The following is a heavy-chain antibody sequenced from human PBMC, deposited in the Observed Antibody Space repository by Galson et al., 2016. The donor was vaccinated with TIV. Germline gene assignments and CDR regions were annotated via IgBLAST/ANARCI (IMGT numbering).Heavy chain of an antibody. CDR1: GGTFDNYA. CDR3: ATAGYDSGGYRNLYGMDV. V-gene: IGHV1-69*04. CDR2: FIPSFELA. Sequence: SVKVSCKASGGTFDNYAINWVRQAPGQGLEWMGRFIPSFELANYAGKSQARVTITPDKATSTASMELSSLSSDDTAVDYCATAGYDSGGYRNLYGMDVWGQGTTVTVSS. J-gene: IGHJ6*01. D-gene: IGHD3-22*01.